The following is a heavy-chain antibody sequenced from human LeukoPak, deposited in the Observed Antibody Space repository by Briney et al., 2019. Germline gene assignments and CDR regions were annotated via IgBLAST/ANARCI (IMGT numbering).Heavy chain of an antibody. V-gene: IGHV3-48*01. Sequence: GGSLRLSCAASGFTFGIYAMNWVRQAPGKGLEWVSYIGPSGSNIYYADSVKGRFTISRDNAKDSLYLQMNSLRAEDTAVYYCARDTVDFDWFPTPWYMDVWGKGTTVTISS. CDR1: GFTFGIYA. J-gene: IGHJ6*03. CDR2: IGPSGSNI. CDR3: ARDTVDFDWFPTPWYMDV. D-gene: IGHD3-9*01.